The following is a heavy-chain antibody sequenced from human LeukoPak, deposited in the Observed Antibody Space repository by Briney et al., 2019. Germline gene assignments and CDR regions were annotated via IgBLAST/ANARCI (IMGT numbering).Heavy chain of an antibody. D-gene: IGHD2-2*01. J-gene: IGHJ3*02. CDR3: ARFNQLSDAFDI. CDR2: MNPNSGNT. Sequence: ASVKVSCKASGYTFTSYDINWERQATGQGLEWMGWMNPNSGNTGYAQKFQGRVTITRNTSISTAYMELSSLRSEDTAVYYCARFNQLSDAFDIWGQGTMVTVSS. CDR1: GYTFTSYD. V-gene: IGHV1-8*03.